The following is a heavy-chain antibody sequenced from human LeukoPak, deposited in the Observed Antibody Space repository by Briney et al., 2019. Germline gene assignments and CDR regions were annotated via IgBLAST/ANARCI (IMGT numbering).Heavy chain of an antibody. D-gene: IGHD3-22*01. J-gene: IGHJ3*02. CDR1: GFTFTSSA. Sequence: ASVKVSCKASGFTFTSSAMQWVRQARGQRLEWIGWIVVGSDNTNYAQKFQERVTVTRDMSTSTAYMELSSLISDDTAVYYCAADSAPDTSGYYYDAFDIWGQGTMVTVSS. CDR3: AADSAPDTSGYYYDAFDI. CDR2: IVVGSDNT. V-gene: IGHV1-58*02.